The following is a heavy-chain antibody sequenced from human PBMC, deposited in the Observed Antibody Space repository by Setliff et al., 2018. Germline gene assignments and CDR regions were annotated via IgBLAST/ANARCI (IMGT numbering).Heavy chain of an antibody. CDR1: GYAFSDYG. CDR3: ERLVRYCTTTTCQRTSGDDF. Sequence: ASVKVSCKASGYAFSDYGISWVRQAPGQGLEWMGWISPHTGNTFYAPQFQGRVIMTTDTSTNTAYMDLRSLRSDDTAVYYCERLVRYCTTTTCQRTSGDDFWGQGTLVTVSS. J-gene: IGHJ4*02. D-gene: IGHD2-2*01. V-gene: IGHV1-18*01. CDR2: ISPHTGNT.